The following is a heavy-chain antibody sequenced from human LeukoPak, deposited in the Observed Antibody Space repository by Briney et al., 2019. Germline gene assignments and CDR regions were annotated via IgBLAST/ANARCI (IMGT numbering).Heavy chain of an antibody. CDR1: GGSISSYY. CDR2: IYTSGST. CDR3: ARENSGSDREFDY. J-gene: IGHJ4*02. Sequence: PSETLSLTCTVSGGSISSYYWSWIRQPAGKGLEWIGSIYTSGSTNYNASLKSRVSMSVDTSKNQFSLKLSSVTAADTAVFYCARENSGSDREFDYWGQRTLVTVSS. D-gene: IGHD1-26*01. V-gene: IGHV4-4*07.